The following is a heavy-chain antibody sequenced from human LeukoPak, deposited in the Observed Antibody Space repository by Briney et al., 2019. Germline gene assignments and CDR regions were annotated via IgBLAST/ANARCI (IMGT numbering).Heavy chain of an antibody. D-gene: IGHD3-22*01. J-gene: IGHJ5*02. CDR3: ARVPTYYDSSGPGNWFDP. CDR2: INAGNGNT. Sequence: ASVKVSCKASGYTFTSYAMHWVRQAPGQRLEWMGWINAGNGNTKYSQKFQGRVTITRDTSASTAYMELSSLRSEDTAVYYCARVPTYYDSSGPGNWFDPWGQGTLVTVSS. V-gene: IGHV1-3*01. CDR1: GYTFTSYA.